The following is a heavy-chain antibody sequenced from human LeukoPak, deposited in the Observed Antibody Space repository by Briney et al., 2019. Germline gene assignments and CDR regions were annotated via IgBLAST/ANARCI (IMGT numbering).Heavy chain of an antibody. CDR3: AIDFWSGLYYFDY. J-gene: IGHJ4*02. CDR1: GGTFSSYA. Sequence: SVKVSCKASGGTFSSYAISWMRQAPGQGLEWMGRIIPILGIANYAQKFQGRVTITADKSTSTAYMELSSLRSEDTAVYYCAIDFWSGLYYFDYWGQGTLVTVSS. D-gene: IGHD3-3*01. CDR2: IIPILGIA. V-gene: IGHV1-69*04.